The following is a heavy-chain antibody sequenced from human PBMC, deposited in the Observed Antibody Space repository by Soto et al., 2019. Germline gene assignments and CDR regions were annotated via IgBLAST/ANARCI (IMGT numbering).Heavy chain of an antibody. D-gene: IGHD6-13*01. V-gene: IGHV4-38-2*01. Sequence: SETLSLTCGVSGYSISSGYYWGWIRQPPGKGLEWIGSVYHSGTTYYNPSLKSRVTISLATSKNQFSLRLTSVTAADTAMYFCTRSLYSSSWYAGSWGQGTLVTVSS. CDR3: TRSLYSSSWYAGS. CDR2: VYHSGTT. J-gene: IGHJ4*02. CDR1: GYSISSGYY.